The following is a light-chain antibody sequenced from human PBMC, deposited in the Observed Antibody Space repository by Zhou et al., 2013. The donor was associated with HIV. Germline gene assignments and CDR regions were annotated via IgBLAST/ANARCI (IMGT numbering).Light chain of an antibody. CDR3: QQRSRWPLT. V-gene: IGKV3-11*01. CDR1: QSVSSH. CDR2: DAS. J-gene: IGKJ4*01. Sequence: EIVLTQSPATLSLSPGERATLSCRASQSVSSHLVWYQHKAGQGPRLLIYDASNRATGIPARFSGSGSGTDFTLTISSLESEDFAVYYCQQRSRWPLTFGRRDQGWRS.